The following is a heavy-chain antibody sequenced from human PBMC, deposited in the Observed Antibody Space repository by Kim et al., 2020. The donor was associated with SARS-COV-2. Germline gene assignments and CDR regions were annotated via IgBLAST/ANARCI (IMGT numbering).Heavy chain of an antibody. Sequence: DSVKGLFTISRHNSKNTRYLQMNSLRAEDTAVYYCARGIPGRWLQWYYFGYWGQGTLVTVSS. V-gene: IGHV3-53*04. CDR3: ARGIPGRWLQWYYFGY. D-gene: IGHD5-12*01. J-gene: IGHJ4*02.